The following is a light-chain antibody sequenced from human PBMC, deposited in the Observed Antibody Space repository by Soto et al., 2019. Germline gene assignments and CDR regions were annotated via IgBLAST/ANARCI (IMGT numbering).Light chain of an antibody. CDR1: SSDVGGYNY. CDR2: DVS. V-gene: IGLV2-14*01. Sequence: QSALTQPASVSGSPGQSITLSCTGTSSDVGGYNYVSWYQQHPGKAPKLMIYDVSNRPSGVSNRFSGSKSGNTASLTISGLQAEDEADYYCSSYTSSSTSVFGTGTKVTV. J-gene: IGLJ1*01. CDR3: SSYTSSSTSV.